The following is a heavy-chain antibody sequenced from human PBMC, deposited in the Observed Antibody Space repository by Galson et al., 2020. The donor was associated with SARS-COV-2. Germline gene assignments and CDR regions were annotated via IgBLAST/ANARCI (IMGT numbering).Heavy chain of an antibody. CDR3: AILHGGRYCSGGNCLNTLDS. J-gene: IGHJ4*02. CDR2: INTNSGNP. CDR1: GYTFTHYG. Sequence: ASVKVSCKASGYTFTHYGINWVRQAPGQRLEWMGWINTNSGNPTYAQGFTGRFVFSLDTSVSSAYLRISSLKAEDTAVYYCAILHGGRYCSGGNCLNTLDSWGQGTLVTVSS. V-gene: IGHV7-4-1*02. D-gene: IGHD2-15*01.